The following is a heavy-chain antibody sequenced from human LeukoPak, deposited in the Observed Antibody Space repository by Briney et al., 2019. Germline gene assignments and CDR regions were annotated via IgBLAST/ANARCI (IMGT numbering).Heavy chain of an antibody. CDR2: INSDGSST. D-gene: IGHD6-19*01. J-gene: IGHJ3*02. V-gene: IGHV3-74*01. Sequence: WGSLTRSCAASGFTCNSYWMHWVRQAPGKGLVWISRINSDGSSTSYADSVKGRFTMSRAKGTNNLELQMISLRAEATAVYYCATGIAVVPGAFDIWGQGTMVTVSS. CDR1: GFTCNSYW. CDR3: ATGIAVVPGAFDI.